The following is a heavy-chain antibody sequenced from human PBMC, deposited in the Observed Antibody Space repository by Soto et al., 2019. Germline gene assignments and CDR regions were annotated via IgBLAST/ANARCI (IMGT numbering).Heavy chain of an antibody. J-gene: IGHJ6*02. Sequence: QVHLVQSGAEVKEPGSSVKVSCLASGGTFSSYVISWVRQAPGQGLEWMGGIMPIFGTTNYAQKFQGRVTMTADTSTNTADMELSSLRYDDTAVFYCARLPRAMLPTLEGGVDVWGQGTTVTVSS. CDR1: GGTFSSYV. CDR2: IMPIFGTT. CDR3: ARLPRAMLPTLEGGVDV. D-gene: IGHD3-10*02. V-gene: IGHV1-69*14.